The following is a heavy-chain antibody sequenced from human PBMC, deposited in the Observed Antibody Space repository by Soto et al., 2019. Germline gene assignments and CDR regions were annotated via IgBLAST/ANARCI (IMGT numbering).Heavy chain of an antibody. CDR2: ISSSGSTI. D-gene: IGHD5-12*01. V-gene: IGHV3-11*01. CDR1: GFTFSDYY. Sequence: GGSLRLSCAASGFTFSDYYMSWIRQAPGKGLEWVSYISSSGSTIYYADSVKGRFTISRDNAKNSLYLQMNSLRAEDTAVHYCARDLPREYSGYDRQATFDYWGQGTLVTVSS. CDR3: ARDLPREYSGYDRQATFDY. J-gene: IGHJ4*02.